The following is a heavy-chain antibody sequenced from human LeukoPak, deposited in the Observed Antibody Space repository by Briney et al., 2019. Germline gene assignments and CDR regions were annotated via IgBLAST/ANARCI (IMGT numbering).Heavy chain of an antibody. V-gene: IGHV5-51*01. D-gene: IGHD6-19*01. CDR2: VYPGDSDT. CDR1: GYSFTSYW. J-gene: IGHJ4*02. CDR3: ARLEGVVVAGTLVDY. Sequence: GESLKISCKGSGYSFTSYWIGWVRQMPGKGLEWMGIVYPGDSDTRYSPSFQGQVIISADRSITTAYLQWSSLKASDTAMYYCARLEGVVVAGTLVDYWAREPWSPSRQ.